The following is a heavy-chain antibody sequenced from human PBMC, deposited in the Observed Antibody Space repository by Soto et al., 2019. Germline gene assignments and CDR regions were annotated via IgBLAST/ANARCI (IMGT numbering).Heavy chain of an antibody. D-gene: IGHD3-22*01. Sequence: SETLSLTCTVSVESISSYYWSWIRQPPGKGLEWIGYIYYSGSTNYNPSLKSRVTISVDTSKNQFSLKLSSVTAADTAVYYCARDNPYYYDSSGYSLPGYNWFDPWGQGTLVTV. CDR2: IYYSGST. CDR3: ARDNPYYYDSSGYSLPGYNWFDP. CDR1: VESISSYY. J-gene: IGHJ5*02. V-gene: IGHV4-59*01.